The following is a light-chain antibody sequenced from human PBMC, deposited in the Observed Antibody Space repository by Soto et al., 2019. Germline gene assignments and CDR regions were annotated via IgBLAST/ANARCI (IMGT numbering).Light chain of an antibody. V-gene: IGLV2-14*01. CDR3: SSLTNTITRNA. J-gene: IGLJ1*01. CDR2: EVS. CDR1: SSDVGGYNY. Sequence: QSVLTQPASVSGSPGQSITISCTGTSSDVGGYNYVSWFQHHPGKAPKLIIYEVSYRPSGVSARFYGSKSGDTASLTIPGLPAEDEADYYCSSLTNTITRNAFGTGTKLTVL.